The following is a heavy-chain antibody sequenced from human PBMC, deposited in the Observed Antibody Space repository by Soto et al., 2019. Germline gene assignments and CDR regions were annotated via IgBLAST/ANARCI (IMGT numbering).Heavy chain of an antibody. CDR2: IYPGDSDT. CDR1: GYNFTSYW. J-gene: IGHJ6*02. Sequence: PGESLKISCKGSGYNFTSYWIGWVRQMPGKGLEWMGIIYPGDSDTRYSPSFQGQVTISADKSISTAYLQWSSLKASDTAMYYCARRQVVPVATPDDYYYGMDVWGQGTTVTVSS. CDR3: ARRQVVPVATPDDYYYGMDV. V-gene: IGHV5-51*01. D-gene: IGHD2-2*01.